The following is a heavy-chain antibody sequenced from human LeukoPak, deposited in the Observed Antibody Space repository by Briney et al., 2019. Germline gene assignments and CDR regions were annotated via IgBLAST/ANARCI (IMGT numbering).Heavy chain of an antibody. Sequence: ASVKVSCKASGYTFTSYAMHWVRQAPGQGLEWMGWINPNSGGTNYAQKFQGWVTMTRDTSISTAYMELSRLRSDDTAVYYCAREKDDSSGSPSYAFDIWGQGTMVTVSS. V-gene: IGHV1-2*04. CDR1: GYTFTSYA. D-gene: IGHD3-22*01. CDR3: AREKDDSSGSPSYAFDI. J-gene: IGHJ3*02. CDR2: INPNSGGT.